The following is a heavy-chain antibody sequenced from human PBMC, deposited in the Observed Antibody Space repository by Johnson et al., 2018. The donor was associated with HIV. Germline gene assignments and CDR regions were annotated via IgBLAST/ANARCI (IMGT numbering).Heavy chain of an antibody. Sequence: QVQLVESGGGVVQPGRSLKLSCAASGFTFSSYGMHWVRQAPGKGLEWVAVIWYDGSNKYYADSVKGRFTISRDNSKNTLYLQMNSLRAEDTALYYCAKGRSMYYYDSSGWGGAFDIWGQGTMVTVSS. CDR1: GFTFSSYG. CDR3: AKGRSMYYYDSSGWGGAFDI. CDR2: IWYDGSNK. J-gene: IGHJ3*02. V-gene: IGHV3-33*06. D-gene: IGHD3-22*01.